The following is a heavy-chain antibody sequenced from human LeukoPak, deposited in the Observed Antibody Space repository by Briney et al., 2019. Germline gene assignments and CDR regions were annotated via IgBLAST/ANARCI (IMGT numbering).Heavy chain of an antibody. CDR2: IWYDGSNK. CDR3: ARDLGTDHFDY. J-gene: IGHJ4*02. V-gene: IGHV3-33*01. CDR1: GFTFSSYG. D-gene: IGHD3-16*01. Sequence: GRSLRLSCAASGFTFSSYGMHWVRQAPGKGLEWLAVIWYDGSNKYYADSVKGRFTISRDNSKNTLYLQMNSLRAEDTAVYYCARDLGTDHFDYWGQGTLVTVSS.